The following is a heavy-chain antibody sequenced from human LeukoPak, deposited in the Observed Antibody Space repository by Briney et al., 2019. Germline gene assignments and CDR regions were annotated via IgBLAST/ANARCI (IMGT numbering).Heavy chain of an antibody. V-gene: IGHV1-69*13. J-gene: IGHJ4*02. Sequence: ASVKVSCKASGGTFSSYAISWVRQAPGQGLEWMGGIIPIFGTANYAQKFQGRVTITADESTSTAYMELSSLRSEDTAVYYCARSSKYSSSSGDFDYWGQGTLVTVSS. CDR1: GGTFSSYA. CDR3: ARSSKYSSSSGDFDY. CDR2: IIPIFGTA. D-gene: IGHD6-6*01.